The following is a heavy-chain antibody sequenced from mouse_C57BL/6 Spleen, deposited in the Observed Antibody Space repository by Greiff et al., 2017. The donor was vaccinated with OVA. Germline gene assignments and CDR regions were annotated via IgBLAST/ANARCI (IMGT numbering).Heavy chain of an antibody. CDR1: GYTFTSYW. V-gene: IGHV1-64*01. Sequence: QVQLQQPGAELVKPGASVKLSCKASGYTFTSYWMRWVKQRPGQGLEWIGMIHPNSGSTNYNEKFKSKATLTVDKSSSTAYMQLSSLTSEDSAVYYCARNYYGNPYAMDYWGQGTSVTVSS. CDR2: IHPNSGST. J-gene: IGHJ4*01. CDR3: ARNYYGNPYAMDY. D-gene: IGHD2-1*01.